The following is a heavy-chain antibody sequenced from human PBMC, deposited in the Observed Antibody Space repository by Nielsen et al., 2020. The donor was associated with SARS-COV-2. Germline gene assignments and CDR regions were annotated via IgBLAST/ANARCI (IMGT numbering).Heavy chain of an antibody. CDR3: ARQSLAHDAFDI. V-gene: IGHV4-31*03. J-gene: IGHJ3*02. CDR2: IYYSGST. CDR1: GGSISSGGYY. Sequence: SETLSLTCTVSGGSISSGGYYWSWIRQHPGKGLEWIGYIYYSGSTYYNPSLESRVTISVDTSKNQFSLKLSSVTAADTAVYYCARQSLAHDAFDIWGQGTMVTVSS.